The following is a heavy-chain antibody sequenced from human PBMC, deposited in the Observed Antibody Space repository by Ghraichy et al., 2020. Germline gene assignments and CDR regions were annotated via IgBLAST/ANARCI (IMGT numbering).Heavy chain of an antibody. Sequence: GESLNISCAASGLIFGSYWMTWVRQAPGKGLEWVANINQNGRERYYVASVEGRFTISRDNAKSSLYLQMNTLSAEDTAVYYCSSGDTFDFWGRGTMVTVSS. CDR1: GLIFGSYW. D-gene: IGHD3-10*01. V-gene: IGHV3-7*03. CDR3: SSGDTFDF. CDR2: INQNGRER. J-gene: IGHJ3*01.